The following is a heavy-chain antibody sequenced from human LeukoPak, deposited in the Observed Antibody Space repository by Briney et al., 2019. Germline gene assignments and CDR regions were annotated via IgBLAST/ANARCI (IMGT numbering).Heavy chain of an antibody. CDR1: GYTFTGYY. V-gene: IGHV1-2*02. D-gene: IGHD6-25*01. J-gene: IGHJ5*02. Sequence: ASVKVSCKASGYTFTGYYMHWVRQAPGQGLEWMGWINPNSGGTNYAQKFQGRVTISADKSTSTAYLQWSSLKASDTAMYYCARYDAPHLSGNWFDPWGQGTLVTVSS. CDR2: INPNSGGT. CDR3: ARYDAPHLSGNWFDP.